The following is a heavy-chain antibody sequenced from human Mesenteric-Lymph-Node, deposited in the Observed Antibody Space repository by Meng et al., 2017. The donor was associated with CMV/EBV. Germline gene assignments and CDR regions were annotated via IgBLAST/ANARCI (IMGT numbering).Heavy chain of an antibody. CDR3: ETVHASGAFEI. CDR1: GISLTKLS. J-gene: IGHJ3*02. Sequence: ASVKVSCKVSGISLTKLSRHWVRQAPAIGLQWMGYFDPEDGETMYAQNFQGRLTMTEDISTNTAYMELSSLGSEDKAVYYCETVHASGAFEIWGQGTVVTVSS. V-gene: IGHV1-24*01. D-gene: IGHD1-26*01. CDR2: FDPEDGET.